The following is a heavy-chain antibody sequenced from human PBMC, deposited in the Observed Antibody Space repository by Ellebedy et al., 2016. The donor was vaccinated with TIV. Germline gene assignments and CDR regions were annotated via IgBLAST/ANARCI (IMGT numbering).Heavy chain of an antibody. CDR3: ARQTVATSVNDAFDI. CDR2: IKQEGSEK. V-gene: IGHV3-7*01. J-gene: IGHJ3*02. Sequence: PGGSLRLSCAASGFTFSGYWMSWVRQAPGKGLEWVANIKQEGSEKYYVDSVKGRFTISRDNAKNSLYLQMNSLRAEDTAVYYCARQTVATSVNDAFDIWGLGTVVTISS. D-gene: IGHD4-17*01. CDR1: GFTFSGYW.